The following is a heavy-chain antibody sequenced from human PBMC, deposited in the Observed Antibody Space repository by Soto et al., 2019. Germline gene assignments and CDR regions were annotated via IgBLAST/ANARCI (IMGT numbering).Heavy chain of an antibody. J-gene: IGHJ5*02. V-gene: IGHV4-59*11. CDR3: ARDRQTGTSWFDP. CDR2: TSDSGGT. CDR1: GGSISNHY. Sequence: SETLSLTCTVSGGSISNHYWSWIRQPPGKGLEWIGYTSDSGGTDYNPSLKSRVTISLDTSKNQFSLKLTSVTAADTAVYYCARDRQTGTSWFDPWGQGTLVTVSS. D-gene: IGHD1-7*01.